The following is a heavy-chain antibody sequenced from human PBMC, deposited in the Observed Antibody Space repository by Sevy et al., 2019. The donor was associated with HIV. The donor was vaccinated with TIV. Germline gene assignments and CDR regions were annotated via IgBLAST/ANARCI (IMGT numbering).Heavy chain of an antibody. J-gene: IGHJ4*02. CDR3: ATPRFDF. V-gene: IGHV3-74*01. CDR1: GFDFSSHW. Sequence: GESLKISCEASGFDFSSHWMQWVRQAPGKGLVWVSRMNTDGSSTNYADSMKGRFTISRDNAKNTLYLEMNNLRDEDTALYYCATPRFDFWGPGTLVTVS. CDR2: MNTDGSST.